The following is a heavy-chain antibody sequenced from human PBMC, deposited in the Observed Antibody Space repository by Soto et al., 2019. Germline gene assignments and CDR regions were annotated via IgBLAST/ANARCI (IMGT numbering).Heavy chain of an antibody. CDR3: ARGGSYWARRHYFDS. CDR2: VPPRNGGT. Sequence: QVQLVQSGAEMKKPGASVKVSCKASGYTFTSYDINWVRQAAGQGPEWMWTVPPRNGGTAFAQKYQGRVTVTSNTSMSTVYMELSNLRSDDTAVYYCARGGSYWARRHYFDSWGQGTLVTVSS. J-gene: IGHJ4*02. V-gene: IGHV1-8*02. CDR1: GYTFTSYD. D-gene: IGHD2-8*02.